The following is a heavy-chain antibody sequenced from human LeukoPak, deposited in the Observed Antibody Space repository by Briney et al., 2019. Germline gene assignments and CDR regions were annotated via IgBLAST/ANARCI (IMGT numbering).Heavy chain of an antibody. Sequence: PGGSLRLSCAASGFTFSSNAMSWVRQAPGTGLEWVSAISGSGGSTYYADSVKGRFTISRDNSKNTLYLQMNSLRAEDTAVYYCAKEEDGIAARRGYYYYYMEVWGKGTTVTVSS. CDR1: GFTFSSNA. J-gene: IGHJ6*03. CDR2: ISGSGGST. V-gene: IGHV3-23*01. D-gene: IGHD6-6*01. CDR3: AKEEDGIAARRGYYYYYMEV.